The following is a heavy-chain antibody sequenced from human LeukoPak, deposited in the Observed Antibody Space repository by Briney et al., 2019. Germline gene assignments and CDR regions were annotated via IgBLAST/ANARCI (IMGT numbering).Heavy chain of an antibody. D-gene: IGHD5-12*01. V-gene: IGHV1-24*01. CDR1: GYTLTELS. CDR2: FDPEDGET. J-gene: IGHJ4*02. CDR3: ATSPLATQWLRCHY. Sequence: ASVKVSFKVSGYTLTELSMHWVRQAPGKGLEWMGGFDPEDGETIYAQKFQGRVTMTEDTSTDTAYMELSSLRSEDTAVYYCATSPLATQWLRCHYWGQGTLVTVSS.